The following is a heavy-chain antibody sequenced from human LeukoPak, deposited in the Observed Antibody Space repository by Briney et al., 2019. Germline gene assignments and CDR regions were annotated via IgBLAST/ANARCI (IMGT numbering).Heavy chain of an antibody. J-gene: IGHJ4*02. Sequence: GGSLRLSCAASGFTFSSYSMNWVRQAPGKGLECVSSISSSSSYIYYADSVKGRFTISRDNAKNSLYLQMNSLRAEDTAVYYCARAVGYYYDSSGPGWGQGTLVTVSS. CDR1: GFTFSSYS. CDR2: ISSSSSYI. CDR3: ARAVGYYYDSSGPG. D-gene: IGHD3-22*01. V-gene: IGHV3-21*01.